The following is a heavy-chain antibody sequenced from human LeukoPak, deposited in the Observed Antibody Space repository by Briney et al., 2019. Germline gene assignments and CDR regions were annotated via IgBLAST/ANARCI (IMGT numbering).Heavy chain of an antibody. Sequence: SETLSLTSTVSGGSISSSSYYWGWIRQPPGKGLEWIGSIYYSGSTYYNPSLKSRVTISVDTSKNQFSLKLSSVTAADTAVYYCARQWGHYDFWSGYQYYFDYWGQGTLVTVSS. CDR2: IYYSGST. V-gene: IGHV4-39*01. CDR3: ARQWGHYDFWSGYQYYFDY. J-gene: IGHJ4*02. CDR1: GGSISSSSYY. D-gene: IGHD3-3*01.